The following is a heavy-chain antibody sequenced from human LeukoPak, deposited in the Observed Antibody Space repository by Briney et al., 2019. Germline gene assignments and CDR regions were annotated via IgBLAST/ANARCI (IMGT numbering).Heavy chain of an antibody. V-gene: IGHV1-46*01. CDR2: INPSGGST. J-gene: IGHJ4*02. CDR1: GYTFTSYY. CDR3: ARDPSPVGRGVRNYFDY. Sequence: ASVKVSCKASGYTFTSYYMHWVRQAPGQGLEWMGIINPSGGSTTYAQKFQGTVTMTRDTSTSTVYTELSSLRSEDTAVYYCARDPSPVGRGVRNYFDYWGQGTLVTVSS. D-gene: IGHD3-10*01.